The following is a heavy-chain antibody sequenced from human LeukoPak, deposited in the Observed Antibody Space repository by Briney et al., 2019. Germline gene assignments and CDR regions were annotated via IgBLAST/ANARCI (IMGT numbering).Heavy chain of an antibody. D-gene: IGHD6-13*01. CDR3: ARDSREAAAGTKFDY. J-gene: IGHJ4*02. CDR1: GDSVSSNGAA. V-gene: IGHV6-1*01. Sequence: SQTLSLTCAISGDSVSSNGAAWNWIRQSPSRGLGWLGRTYYRSKWYNDYAVSVKSRITINPDTSKNQFSLQLNSVTPEDTAVYYCARDSREAAAGTKFDYWGQGTLVTVSS. CDR2: TYYRSKWYN.